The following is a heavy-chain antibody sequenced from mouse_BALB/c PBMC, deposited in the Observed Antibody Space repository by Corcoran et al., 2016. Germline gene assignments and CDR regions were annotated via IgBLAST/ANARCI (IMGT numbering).Heavy chain of an antibody. CDR2: IYPGSGST. D-gene: IGHD1-1*01. Sequence: QVQLQQSGPELVKPGASVKMSCKASGYTFTDYVISWVKQRTGQGLEWIGEIYPGSGSTYYNEKFNGKATLTADKSSNTAYMQLSSLTSEDSAVYFCARRYYGSSYYWYFDVWGAGTTVTVSS. CDR3: ARRYYGSSYYWYFDV. CDR1: GYTFTDYV. J-gene: IGHJ1*01. V-gene: IGHV1-81*01.